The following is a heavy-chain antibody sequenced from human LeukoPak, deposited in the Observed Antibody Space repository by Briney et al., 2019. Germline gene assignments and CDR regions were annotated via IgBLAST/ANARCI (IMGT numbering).Heavy chain of an antibody. CDR3: ARGYCSSTSCYGRLYYFDY. CDR1: GFTFSSYG. Sequence: PGGSLRLSCAASGFTFSSYGMDWVRQAPGKGLEWVAFIRYDGNNKDYADSVRGRFTISRDNAKNSLYLQMNSLRAEDTAVYYCARGYCSSTSCYGRLYYFDYWGQGTLVTVSS. CDR2: IRYDGNNK. J-gene: IGHJ4*02. V-gene: IGHV3-30*02. D-gene: IGHD2-2*01.